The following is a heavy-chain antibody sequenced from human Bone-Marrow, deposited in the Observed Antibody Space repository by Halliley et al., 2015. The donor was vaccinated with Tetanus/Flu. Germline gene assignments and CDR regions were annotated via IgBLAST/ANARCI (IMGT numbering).Heavy chain of an antibody. J-gene: IGHJ4*02. Sequence: PGQGLEGMGWNSTSTGNKTFSPKFQGRVAMTTDTSTSTAYMDLRSLRSDDTAVYYCASGLHLDFWGQGTLVTVSS. CDR2: NSTSTGNK. D-gene: IGHD3-10*01. CDR3: ASGLHLDF. V-gene: IGHV1-18*01.